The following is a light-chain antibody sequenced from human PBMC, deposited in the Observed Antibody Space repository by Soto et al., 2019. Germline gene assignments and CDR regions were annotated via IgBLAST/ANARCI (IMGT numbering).Light chain of an antibody. CDR3: SSYTSSSTYV. V-gene: IGLV2-14*01. CDR1: SSDVGDYNY. Sequence: QSALTKPASVSGSPGQSITISCTGTSSDVGDYNYVSWYQQHPGKAPKLMIYDVSNRPSGVSNRFSGSKSGNTASLTISGLQAEDEADYYCSSYTSSSTYVIGTGTKRTVL. J-gene: IGLJ1*01. CDR2: DVS.